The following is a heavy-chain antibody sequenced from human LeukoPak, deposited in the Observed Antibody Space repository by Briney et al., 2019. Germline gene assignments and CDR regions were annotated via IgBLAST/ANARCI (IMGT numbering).Heavy chain of an antibody. J-gene: IGHJ4*02. CDR1: GGSISSYY. D-gene: IGHD3-10*01. CDR2: IYYSGST. V-gene: IGHV4-59*01. Sequence: PSETLSLTCTVSGGSISSYYWSWIRQPPGKGLEWIGYIYYSGSTNYNPSLKSRVTISVDTSKNQFFLKLSSVTAADTAVYYCARGPREKLWTRMFDYWGQGTLVTVSS. CDR3: ARGPREKLWTRMFDY.